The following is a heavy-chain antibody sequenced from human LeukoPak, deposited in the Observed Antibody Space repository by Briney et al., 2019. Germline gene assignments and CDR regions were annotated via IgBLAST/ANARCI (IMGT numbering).Heavy chain of an antibody. CDR1: GFTFSSYA. D-gene: IGHD4-17*01. CDR2: IRYDGSNK. V-gene: IGHV3-30*02. J-gene: IGHJ4*02. Sequence: GGSLRLSCAASGFTFSSYAMSWVRQAPGKGLEWVAFIRYDGSNKYYADSVKGRFTISRDNSKNTLYLQMNSLRAEDTAVYYCAKPEWSRVITDYGPFDYWGQGTLVTVSS. CDR3: AKPEWSRVITDYGPFDY.